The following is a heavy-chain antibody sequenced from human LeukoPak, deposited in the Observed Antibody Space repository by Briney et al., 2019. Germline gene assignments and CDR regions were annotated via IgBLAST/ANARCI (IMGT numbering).Heavy chain of an antibody. J-gene: IGHJ4*02. Sequence: PGGSLRLSCAASDFTFISYWMTWVRQAPGKGLEWVANIKQDGSEKYYVDSVKGRFTISRDNAKNSLYLQMKSLRAEDKALYYCAKDSLSGYSGGVIDYWGQGTLVIVSS. CDR1: DFTFISYW. D-gene: IGHD5-12*01. CDR2: IKQDGSEK. V-gene: IGHV3-7*03. CDR3: AKDSLSGYSGGVIDY.